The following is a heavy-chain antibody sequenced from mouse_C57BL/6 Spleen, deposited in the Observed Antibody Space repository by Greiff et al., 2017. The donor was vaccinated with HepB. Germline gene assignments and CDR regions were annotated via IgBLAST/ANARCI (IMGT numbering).Heavy chain of an antibody. J-gene: IGHJ1*03. D-gene: IGHD1-1*01. Sequence: VQLQQPGAELVRPGSSVKLSCKASGYTFTSYWMHWVKQRPIQGLEWIGNIDPSDSETHYNQKFKDKATLTVDKSSSTAYMQLSSLTSEDSAVYYWARRGFITTGYWYFDVWGTGTTVTVSS. CDR2: IDPSDSET. CDR1: GYTFTSYW. V-gene: IGHV1-52*01. CDR3: ARRGFITTGYWYFDV.